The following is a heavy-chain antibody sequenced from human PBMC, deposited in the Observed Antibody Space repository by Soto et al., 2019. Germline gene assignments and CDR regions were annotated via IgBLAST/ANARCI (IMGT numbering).Heavy chain of an antibody. Sequence: QVQLVESGGGVVQPGRSLRLSCAAYGFTFSSYGMHWVRQAPGKGLEWVAVISYDGSNKYYADSVKGRFTISRDNSKNTLYLQMNSLRAEDTAVYYCAKGLVTMVRGVILSYYYYGMDVWGQGTTVTVSS. D-gene: IGHD3-10*01. V-gene: IGHV3-30*18. J-gene: IGHJ6*02. CDR2: ISYDGSNK. CDR3: AKGLVTMVRGVILSYYYYGMDV. CDR1: GFTFSSYG.